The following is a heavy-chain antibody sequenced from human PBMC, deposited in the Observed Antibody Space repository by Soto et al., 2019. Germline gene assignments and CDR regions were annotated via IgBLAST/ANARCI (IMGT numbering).Heavy chain of an antibody. J-gene: IGHJ3*02. V-gene: IGHV3-15*01. CDR1: GFTFSNAW. CDR2: MKSKTDGGTT. CDR3: TTDLYIVVVQAAGDDFDI. Sequence: EVQLVESGGGLVKPGGSLRLSCAASGFTFSNAWMRWVRQAPGKGLEWVGRMKSKTDGGTTDYAAPVKGRFTISRDDSITTLYLQMNSLKADDTAMYYCTTDLYIVVVQAAGDDFDIWGQGTMVTVSS. D-gene: IGHD2-2*01.